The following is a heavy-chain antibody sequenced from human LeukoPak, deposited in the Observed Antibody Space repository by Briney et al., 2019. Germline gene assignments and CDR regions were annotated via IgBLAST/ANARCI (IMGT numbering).Heavy chain of an antibody. CDR2: IYYSGST. CDR3: ARNGQDYDSSGYYRFDY. Sequence: SQTLSLTCTVSGGSISSGDYYWSWIRQPPGKGLEWIGYIYYSGSTYYNPSLKSRVTISVDTSKNQFSLKLSSVTAADTAVYYSARNGQDYDSSGYYRFDYWGQGTLVTVSS. D-gene: IGHD3-22*01. CDR1: GGSISSGDYY. V-gene: IGHV4-30-4*01. J-gene: IGHJ4*02.